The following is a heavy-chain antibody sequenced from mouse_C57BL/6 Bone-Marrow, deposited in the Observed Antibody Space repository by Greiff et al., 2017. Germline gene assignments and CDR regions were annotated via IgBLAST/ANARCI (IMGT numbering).Heavy chain of an antibody. CDR2: IYPGSGST. Sequence: QVQLQQPGAELVKPGASVTMSCKASGYTFTSYWLTWVKQRPGQGLEWIGDIYPGSGSTNYNEKFKSTATLTVDTSSSTAYMQLSSLTSEESAVYYCARREITTVENFDYWGQGTTLTVSS. V-gene: IGHV1-55*01. CDR1: GYTFTSYW. D-gene: IGHD1-1*01. J-gene: IGHJ2*01. CDR3: ARREITTVENFDY.